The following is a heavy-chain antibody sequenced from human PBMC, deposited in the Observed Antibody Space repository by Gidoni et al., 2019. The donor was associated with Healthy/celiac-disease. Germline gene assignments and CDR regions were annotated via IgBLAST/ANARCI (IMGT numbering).Heavy chain of an antibody. D-gene: IGHD5-18*01. CDR2: ISSSSSYL. CDR1: GFPFSSYS. CDR3: AGDTGYSYGPNDAFDI. J-gene: IGHJ3*02. Sequence: EVQLVESGGGVVKPGGSLRLSFAAFGFPFSSYSMNWVRQAPRKGLEWVSSISSSSSYLYYADSVKGGFTISRDNAKNSLYLQMNSLRAEDTAVYYCAGDTGYSYGPNDAFDIWGQGTMVTVSS. V-gene: IGHV3-21*01.